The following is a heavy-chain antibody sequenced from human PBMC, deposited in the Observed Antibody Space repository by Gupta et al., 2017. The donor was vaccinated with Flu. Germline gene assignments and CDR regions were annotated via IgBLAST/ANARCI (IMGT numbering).Heavy chain of an antibody. CDR2: SKNKANSYTT. Sequence: EVQLVESGGGLVQPGGSRRLSCEASGFSSSGHYIDWVRQAPGKGLEWVGRSKNKANSYTTEYAASVKGRFTISRDDSKNSLYLQMNSLKTEDTAMYYCARWTSGSCDYWGQGTLVTVSS. CDR3: ARWTSGSCDY. J-gene: IGHJ4*02. D-gene: IGHD1-26*01. CDR1: GFSSSGHY. V-gene: IGHV3-72*01.